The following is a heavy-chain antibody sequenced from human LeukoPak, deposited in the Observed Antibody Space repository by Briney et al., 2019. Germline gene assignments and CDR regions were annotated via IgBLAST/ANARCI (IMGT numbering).Heavy chain of an antibody. J-gene: IGHJ4*02. D-gene: IGHD1-26*01. CDR2: ISAYNGNT. V-gene: IGHV1-18*01. CDR3: ARDEWELSPFDY. Sequence: GASVKVSCKASVYTFTSYVINWVRQAPGQGLEWMGCISAYNGNTNYAQKLQGRVTMTTDTSTSTAYMELRSLRSDDTAVYYCARDEWELSPFDYWGQGTLVTVSS. CDR1: VYTFTSYV.